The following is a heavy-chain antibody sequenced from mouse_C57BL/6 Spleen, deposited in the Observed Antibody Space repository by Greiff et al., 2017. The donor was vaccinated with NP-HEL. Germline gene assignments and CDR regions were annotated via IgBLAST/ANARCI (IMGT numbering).Heavy chain of an antibody. CDR1: GYTFTSYG. D-gene: IGHD1-1*01. J-gene: IGHJ1*03. CDR2: IYPRSGNT. CDR3: ARKGPITTVVSWYFDV. V-gene: IGHV1-81*01. Sequence: VQLQESGAELARPGASVKLSCKASGYTFTSYGISWVKQRTGQALEWIGEIYPRSGNTYYNEKFKGKATLTADKSSSTAYMELRSLTSEDSAVYFCARKGPITTVVSWYFDVWGTGTTVTVSS.